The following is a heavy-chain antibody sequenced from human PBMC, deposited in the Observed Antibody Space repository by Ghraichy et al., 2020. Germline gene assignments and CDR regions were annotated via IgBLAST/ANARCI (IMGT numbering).Heavy chain of an antibody. CDR3: ARVISSGWYPYYYYYMDV. D-gene: IGHD6-19*01. J-gene: IGHJ6*03. CDR1: GFTFSSYS. V-gene: IGHV3-21*01. CDR2: ISSSSSYI. Sequence: GGSLRLSCAASGFTFSSYSMNWVRQAPGKGLEWVSSISSSSSYIYYADSVKGRFTISRDNAKNSLYLQMNSLRAEDMAVYYCARVISSGWYPYYYYYMDVWGKGTTVTVSS.